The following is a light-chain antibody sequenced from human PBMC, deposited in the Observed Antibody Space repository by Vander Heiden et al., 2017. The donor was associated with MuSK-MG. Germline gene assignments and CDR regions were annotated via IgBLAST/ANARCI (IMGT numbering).Light chain of an antibody. V-gene: IGLV3-1*01. CDR2: QDS. J-gene: IGLJ2*01. CDR1: KLGDKY. CDR3: QAWDSSTAGV. Sequence: SYELTQPPSVSVSPGQTASITCSGDKLGDKYACWYQQKPGQSPGLGIYQDSKRPSGIPERFSGSNSGNTATLTISGTQAMDEADYYCQAWDSSTAGVFGGGTKLTVL.